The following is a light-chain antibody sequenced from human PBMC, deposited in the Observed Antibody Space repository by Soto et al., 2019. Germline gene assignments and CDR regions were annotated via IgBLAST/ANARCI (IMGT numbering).Light chain of an antibody. CDR1: QGIISW. CDR3: QQYKSYWT. Sequence: DIQITQSLSSVSASVGARVTITCRASQGIISWLAWYQQKPGKAPKVLIYDVSTLKSGVPSRFSGSASATEFTLSISSLQPDDFATYYCQQYKSYWTFGQGTKVDI. J-gene: IGKJ1*01. V-gene: IGKV1-5*01. CDR2: DVS.